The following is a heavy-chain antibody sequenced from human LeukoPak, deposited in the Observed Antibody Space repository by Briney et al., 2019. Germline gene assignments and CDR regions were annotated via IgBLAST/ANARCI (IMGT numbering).Heavy chain of an antibody. CDR2: IIPIFGTA. V-gene: IGHV1-69*01. CDR3: ARETNYGDYAENWFDP. Sequence: ASVKVSCKASGGTFSSYAISWVRQAPGQGLEWMGGIIPIFGTANYAQKFQGRVTITADESTSTAYMELSSLRSEDTAVYYCARETNYGDYAENWFDPWGQGTLVTVSS. J-gene: IGHJ5*02. D-gene: IGHD4-17*01. CDR1: GGTFSSYA.